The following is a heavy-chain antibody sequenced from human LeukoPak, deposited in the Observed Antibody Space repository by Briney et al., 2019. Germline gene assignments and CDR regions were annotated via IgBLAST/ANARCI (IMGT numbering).Heavy chain of an antibody. CDR1: GFTFSSNW. D-gene: IGHD6-13*01. V-gene: IGHV3-7*04. CDR3: ARAYISSWYGGAFDC. J-gene: IGHJ4*02. CDR2: IKQDGSEQ. Sequence: GGSLRLSCAASGFTFSSNWMGWVRQAPGKGLEWVANIKQDGSEQYYVDSVKGRFTISRDNAKNSLYLQMNSLRAEDTAVYYCARAYISSWYGGAFDCWGQGTLVTVSS.